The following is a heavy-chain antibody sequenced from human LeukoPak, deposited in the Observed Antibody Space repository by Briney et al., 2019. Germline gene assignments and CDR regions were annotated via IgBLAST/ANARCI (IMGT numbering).Heavy chain of an antibody. D-gene: IGHD3-22*01. J-gene: IGHJ4*02. CDR1: GFTFSSYS. CDR3: ARDYDSSGFFDY. CDR2: ISSSSSYI. Sequence: GGSLRLSCAASGFTFSSYSMTWVRQAPGKGLEWVSSISSSSSYIKYADSVKGRFTISRDNAKNSLYLQMNSLRAEDTAVYYCARDYDSSGFFDYWGQGTLVTVSS. V-gene: IGHV3-21*01.